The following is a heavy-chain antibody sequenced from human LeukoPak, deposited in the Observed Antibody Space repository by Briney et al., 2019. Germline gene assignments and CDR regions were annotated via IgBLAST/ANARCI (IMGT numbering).Heavy chain of an antibody. J-gene: IGHJ4*02. D-gene: IGHD6-19*01. Sequence: SETLSLTCTVSGGSISSYYWSWIRQPPGKGLEWIGYIYYSGSTNYNPSLKSRVTISVDTSKNQFSLKLSSVTAADTAVYYCARTGFQQWLVRGLAEYYFDYWGQGTLVTVSS. CDR3: ARTGFQQWLVRGLAEYYFDY. V-gene: IGHV4-59*01. CDR1: GGSISSYY. CDR2: IYYSGST.